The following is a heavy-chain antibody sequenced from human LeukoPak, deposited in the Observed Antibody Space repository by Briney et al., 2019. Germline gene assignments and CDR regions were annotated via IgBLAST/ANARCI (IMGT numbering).Heavy chain of an antibody. V-gene: IGHV3-66*02. CDR1: GFTVRSNY. CDR3: VRGDKQLLFKRNKGGFDP. D-gene: IGHD1-1*01. Sequence: GGSLRLSCAASGFTVRSNYMSWVRQAPGKGLEWVSDIYSGGSTHYADSVKGRFTISRDNSKNTLYLQMNSLRAEDTAVYYCVRGDKQLLFKRNKGGFDPWGQGTLVTVSS. CDR2: IYSGGST. J-gene: IGHJ5*02.